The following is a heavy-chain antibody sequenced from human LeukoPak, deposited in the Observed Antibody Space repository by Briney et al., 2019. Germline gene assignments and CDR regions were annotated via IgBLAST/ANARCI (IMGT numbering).Heavy chain of an antibody. CDR2: ISGSGGST. CDR3: AKDLNGRDYYYYMGV. D-gene: IGHD1-1*01. J-gene: IGHJ6*03. Sequence: GGSLRLSCAASGFTFSSYAMSWVRQAPGKGLEWVSAISGSGGSTYYADSVKGRFTISRDNTKNSLYLQMNSLRAEDTAVYYCAKDLNGRDYYYYMGVWGKGTTVTVSS. CDR1: GFTFSSYA. V-gene: IGHV3-23*01.